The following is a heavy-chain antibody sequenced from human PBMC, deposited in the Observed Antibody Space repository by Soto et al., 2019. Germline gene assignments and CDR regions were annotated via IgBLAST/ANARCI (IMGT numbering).Heavy chain of an antibody. J-gene: IGHJ2*01. CDR2: IYWDDDK. CDR1: GFSLSTSGVG. Sequence: QITLKESGPPLVKPTQTLTLTCTFSGFSLSTSGVGVGWIRQPPGKALEWLALIYWDDDKRYSPSLKSRLTITKDTSKNQVVLTMTNMDPVDTATYYCAHRPETTVVTRDWYFDLWGRGTLVTVSS. D-gene: IGHD4-17*01. V-gene: IGHV2-5*02. CDR3: AHRPETTVVTRDWYFDL.